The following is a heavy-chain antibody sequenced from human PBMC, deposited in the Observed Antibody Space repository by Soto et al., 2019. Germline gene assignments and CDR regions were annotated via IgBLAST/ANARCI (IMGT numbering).Heavy chain of an antibody. CDR3: ARERSVGYCITTTCPKPFYYYAMDV. D-gene: IGHD2-2*01. Sequence: AASVKVSCKPSRGTFTNYAFSWVRQAPGQGLEWMGGIIPIFGTPDYAQNFQGRVTITADESTRTASMELSSLRSDDTAVYYCARERSVGYCITTTCPKPFYYYAMDVWGQGTTVTVSS. V-gene: IGHV1-69*13. CDR1: RGTFTNYA. J-gene: IGHJ6*02. CDR2: IIPIFGTP.